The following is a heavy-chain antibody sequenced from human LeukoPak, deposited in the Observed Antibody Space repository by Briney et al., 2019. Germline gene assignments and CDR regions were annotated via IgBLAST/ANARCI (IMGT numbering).Heavy chain of an antibody. CDR1: GGSFSGYY. J-gene: IGHJ4*02. V-gene: IGHV4-34*01. Sequence: SETLSLTCAVCGGSFSGYYWSWIRQPPGKGLEWIGEINHSGSTNYNPSLKSRVTISVDTSKNQFSLKLSSVTAADTAVYYCARGRFDYRGQGTLVTVSS. CDR2: INHSGST. CDR3: ARGRFDY.